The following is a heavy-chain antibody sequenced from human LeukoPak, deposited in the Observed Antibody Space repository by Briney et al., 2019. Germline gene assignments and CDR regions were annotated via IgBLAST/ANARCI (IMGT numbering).Heavy chain of an antibody. CDR1: GYTFTGYY. V-gene: IGHV1-2*02. J-gene: IGHJ5*02. D-gene: IGHD3-3*01. CDR3: AREAGDFWSGSHGYNWFDP. CDR2: INPNSGGT. Sequence: ASVKVSCKASGYTFTGYYMYWVRQAPGQGLEWMGWINPNSGGTNYAQKFQGRVTMTRDTSISTAYMELSRLRSDDTAVYYCAREAGDFWSGSHGYNWFDPWGQGTLVTVSS.